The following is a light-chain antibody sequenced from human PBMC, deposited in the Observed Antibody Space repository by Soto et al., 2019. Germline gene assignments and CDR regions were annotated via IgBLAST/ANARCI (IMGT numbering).Light chain of an antibody. CDR1: SSDVGTYKY. J-gene: IGLJ1*01. Sequence: QSVLTRPASVSGSPGQSITISCTGTSSDVGTYKYVSWYQQHPGKAPKLMIYDVSNRPSGVSNRFSGSKSGNTASLTISGLQAEDEADYYCNSYTTSSTLVFGTGTKLTVL. CDR3: NSYTTSSTLV. CDR2: DVS. V-gene: IGLV2-14*03.